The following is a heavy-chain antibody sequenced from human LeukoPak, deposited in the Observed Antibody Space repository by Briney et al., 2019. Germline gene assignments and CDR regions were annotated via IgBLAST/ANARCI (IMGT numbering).Heavy chain of an antibody. CDR1: CYSISSGFH. Sequence: PSETLSLTCAVSCYSISSGFHWGWIRQPPGKGLEWIGSIYYSGSTYYNPALKSRVTISVDTSKNQFSLKLSSVTAADTAVYFCARRSNGYNVWGQGILVTVSS. CDR2: IYYSGST. J-gene: IGHJ4*02. D-gene: IGHD5-24*01. V-gene: IGHV4-38-2*01. CDR3: ARRSNGYNV.